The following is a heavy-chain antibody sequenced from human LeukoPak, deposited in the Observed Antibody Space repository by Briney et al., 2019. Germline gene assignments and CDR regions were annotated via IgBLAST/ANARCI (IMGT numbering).Heavy chain of an antibody. CDR3: ARDDGYYGSGSYYAIDY. Sequence: GGSLRLSCAASGFTFRSSTMNWVRQAPGKGLEWVSSINSSSSYIYYADSMKSRFTISRDNAKNSLYLQMNSLRAEDTAVYYCARDDGYYGSGSYYAIDYWGQGTLVTVSS. D-gene: IGHD3-10*01. CDR2: INSSSSYI. V-gene: IGHV3-21*06. CDR1: GFTFRSST. J-gene: IGHJ4*02.